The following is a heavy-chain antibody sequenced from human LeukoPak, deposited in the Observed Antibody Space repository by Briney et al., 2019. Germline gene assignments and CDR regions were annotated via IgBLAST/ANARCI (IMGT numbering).Heavy chain of an antibody. V-gene: IGHV4-4*07. CDR1: GGSINNYY. J-gene: IGHJ4*02. CDR2: IYTSGST. CDR3: ARDAYYYDESGYYINDY. Sequence: SETLSLTCTVSGGSINNYYWSWIRQRAGKGLEWIGRIYTSGSTYYNPSLMSRVTMSVDTSKNQFSLKLSSVTAADTAVYYCARDAYYYDESGYYINDYWGQGTLVTVSS. D-gene: IGHD3-22*01.